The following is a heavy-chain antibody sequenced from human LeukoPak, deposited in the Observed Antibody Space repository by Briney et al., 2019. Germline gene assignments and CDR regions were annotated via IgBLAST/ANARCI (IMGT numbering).Heavy chain of an antibody. J-gene: IGHJ4*02. CDR3: ARGSGSSAYFDY. Sequence: ASVKGSCKASGYSFTSYYLHWVRQAPGQGLEWMGIINPSSGNTTYTQKIQGRVTMTRDTSTSTVYMELSSLRSEDTAVYYCARGSGSSAYFDYWGRGTLVTVFS. CDR1: GYSFTSYY. V-gene: IGHV1-46*01. CDR2: INPSSGNT. D-gene: IGHD3-22*01.